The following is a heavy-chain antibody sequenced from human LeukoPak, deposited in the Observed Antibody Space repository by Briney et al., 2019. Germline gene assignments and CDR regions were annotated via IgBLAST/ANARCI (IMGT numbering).Heavy chain of an antibody. V-gene: IGHV5-51*01. CDR1: GYMFTSYY. CDR3: ARGADGYTYTEYDY. D-gene: IGHD5-24*01. Sequence: GASLKISCESSGYMFTSYYIGWVRQLSGKGLELMGIIYPGDSHTRYSPSFQGQVTISADKSISTAYLQWSSLKASDTAMYYCARGADGYTYTEYDYWGQGTLVTVSS. J-gene: IGHJ4*02. CDR2: IYPGDSHT.